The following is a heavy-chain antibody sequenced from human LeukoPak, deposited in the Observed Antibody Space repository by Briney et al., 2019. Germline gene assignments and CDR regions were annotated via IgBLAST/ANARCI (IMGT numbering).Heavy chain of an antibody. D-gene: IGHD6-19*01. CDR3: ARRWRQWLPKGANWFDP. Sequence: GASVKVSRKASGYTFTSYDINWVRQATGQGLEWMGWMNPNSGNTGYAQKFQGRVTMTRNTSISTAYMELSSLRSEDTAVYYCARRWRQWLPKGANWFDPWGQGTLVTVSS. J-gene: IGHJ5*02. V-gene: IGHV1-8*01. CDR2: MNPNSGNT. CDR1: GYTFTSYD.